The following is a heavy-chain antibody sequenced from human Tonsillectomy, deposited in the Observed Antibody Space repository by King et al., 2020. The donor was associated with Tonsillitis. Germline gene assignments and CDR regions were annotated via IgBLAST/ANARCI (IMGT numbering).Heavy chain of an antibody. Sequence: VQLVESGGGLVKPGGSLRLSCAASGFTFNDYYMTWIRQAPGKGLEWVSHIGSSSTYTKYADSVKGRFTISRDNAKNSLYLQMNSLRADDTAVYYCARDNVDRFGDYFDYWGQGTPVTVSS. CDR1: GFTFNDYY. CDR2: IGSSSTYT. V-gene: IGHV3-11*05. D-gene: IGHD3-10*01. J-gene: IGHJ4*02. CDR3: ARDNVDRFGDYFDY.